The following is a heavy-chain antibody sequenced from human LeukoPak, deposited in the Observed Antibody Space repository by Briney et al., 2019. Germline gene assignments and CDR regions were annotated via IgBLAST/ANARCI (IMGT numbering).Heavy chain of an antibody. V-gene: IGHV1-69-2*01. CDR3: AREGLHQDYYYYMDV. D-gene: IGHD4-11*01. CDR2: VDPEDEET. J-gene: IGHJ6*03. Sequence: ASVKISCKASGYPFSDYYMHWLQQAPGKGLEWMGRVDPEDEETMIAEKFQGRVTMTADTSTDTAYMELSSLRSEDTAVYYCAREGLHQDYYYYMDVWGKGTTVTVSS. CDR1: GYPFSDYY.